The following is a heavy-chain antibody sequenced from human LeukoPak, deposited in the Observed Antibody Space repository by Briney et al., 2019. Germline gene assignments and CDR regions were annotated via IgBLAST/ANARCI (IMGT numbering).Heavy chain of an antibody. Sequence: GASVKVSCKASGYTFTSYDINWVRQATGQGLEWMGWMNPNSGNTGYAQKFQGRVTMTRNTSINTAYMELSSLTSEDTAVYYCARRMNYDSRDFQHWGQGTLVTVSS. CDR1: GYTFTSYD. D-gene: IGHD3-22*01. J-gene: IGHJ1*01. CDR3: ARRMNYDSRDFQH. CDR2: MNPNSGNT. V-gene: IGHV1-8*01.